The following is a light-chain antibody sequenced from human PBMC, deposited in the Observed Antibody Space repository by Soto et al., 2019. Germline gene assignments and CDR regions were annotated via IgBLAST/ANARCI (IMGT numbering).Light chain of an antibody. J-gene: IGKJ4*01. V-gene: IGKV3-15*01. CDR1: QSVSSN. CDR2: GAS. Sequence: IVMTQSPATLSVSPGERATLSCRASQSVSSNLAWYQQQPGQAPRLLIHGASTRATDIPARFSASGTGTEFTLTISSLQSEDFAVYYCQQYNDWPQLTFGGGTRVEIK. CDR3: QQYNDWPQLT.